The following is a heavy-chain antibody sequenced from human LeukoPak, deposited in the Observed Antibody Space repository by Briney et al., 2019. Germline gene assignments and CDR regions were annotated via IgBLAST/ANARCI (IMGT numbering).Heavy chain of an antibody. D-gene: IGHD3-3*01. Sequence: GGSLRLACAASGFTFSSYAMSWVRYAPGKGLEWVSAISGSGGSTYYADSVKGRFTISRDNSKNTLYLQMNSLRAEDTAVYYCAKVFGYYDFWSGYPDYWGQGTLVTVSS. J-gene: IGHJ4*02. CDR1: GFTFSSYA. CDR3: AKVFGYYDFWSGYPDY. CDR2: ISGSGGST. V-gene: IGHV3-23*01.